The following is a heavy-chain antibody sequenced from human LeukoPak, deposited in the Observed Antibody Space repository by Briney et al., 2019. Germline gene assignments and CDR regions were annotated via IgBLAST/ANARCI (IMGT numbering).Heavy chain of an antibody. V-gene: IGHV3-23*01. CDR1: GFTFSSFV. Sequence: PGGSLRLSCAASGFTFSSFVMTWVRQAPGKGLEWVSAIVGGGDPTHYADSVRGRFTISREDARNSLYLQLNSLRAGDTAVYYCARGSVAGPNSHAFDIWGQGTTVTVSS. J-gene: IGHJ3*02. D-gene: IGHD6-19*01. CDR3: ARGSVAGPNSHAFDI. CDR2: IVGGGDPT.